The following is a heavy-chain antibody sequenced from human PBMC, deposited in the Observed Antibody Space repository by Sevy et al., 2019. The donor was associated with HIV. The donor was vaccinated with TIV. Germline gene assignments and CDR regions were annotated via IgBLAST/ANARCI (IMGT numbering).Heavy chain of an antibody. CDR1: GFTFSSYT. CDR2: ISYDGNNK. V-gene: IGHV3-30-3*01. CDR3: ASSMIRGVGDY. D-gene: IGHD3-10*01. J-gene: IGHJ4*02. Sequence: GGSLRLSCAASGFTFSSYTMFWIRQAPGKGLEWMASISYDGNNKYYADSVKGRFTISRDNSKNTLYVQMNSLRPEDTAVYYWASSMIRGVGDYWGQGTLVTVSS.